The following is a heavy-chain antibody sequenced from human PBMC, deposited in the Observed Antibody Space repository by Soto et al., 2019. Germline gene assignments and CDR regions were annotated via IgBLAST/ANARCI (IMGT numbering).Heavy chain of an antibody. CDR2: ISSDSIYI. CDR3: ARGETVGHRPGFDY. D-gene: IGHD6-6*01. Sequence: PGGSLRLSCAASLFTLSSYSMNWVRQAPGKGLEWVSSISSDSIYIFYADSVKSRFTISRDNAKNSVYLQMNYLRAEDTAIYYCARGETVGHRPGFDYWGQGALVTVSS. J-gene: IGHJ4*02. CDR1: LFTLSSYS. V-gene: IGHV3-21*04.